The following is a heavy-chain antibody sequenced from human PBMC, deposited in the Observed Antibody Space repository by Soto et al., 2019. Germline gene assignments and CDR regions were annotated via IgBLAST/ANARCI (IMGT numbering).Heavy chain of an antibody. CDR3: ARDRIAVADPDAFDI. CDR2: ISYDGSNK. J-gene: IGHJ3*02. V-gene: IGHV3-30-3*01. Sequence: ESGGGVVQPGRSLRLSCAASGFTFSSYAMHWVRQAPGKGLEWVAVISYDGSNKYYADSVKGRFTISRDNSKNTLYLQMNSLRAEDTAVYYCARDRIAVADPDAFDIWGQGTMVTVSS. CDR1: GFTFSSYA. D-gene: IGHD6-19*01.